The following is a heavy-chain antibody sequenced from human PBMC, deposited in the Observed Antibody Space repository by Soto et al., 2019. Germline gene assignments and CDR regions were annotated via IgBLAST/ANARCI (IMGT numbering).Heavy chain of an antibody. Sequence: QVKLVQSGPEVRKPGASVKVSCKASGYIFSRYGISCVRQAPGQGLEWMAWISGYNGNTKFGERVQGRVNVTTDTSTSTAYMELRSLRSDDTAVYYCAREAAAERNYYGLDVWGQGTTVIVSS. D-gene: IGHD6-13*01. CDR3: AREAAAERNYYGLDV. CDR1: GYIFSRYG. CDR2: ISGYNGNT. J-gene: IGHJ6*02. V-gene: IGHV1-18*04.